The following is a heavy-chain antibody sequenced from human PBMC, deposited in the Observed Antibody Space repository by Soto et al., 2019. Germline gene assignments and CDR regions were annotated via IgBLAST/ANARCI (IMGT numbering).Heavy chain of an antibody. J-gene: IGHJ3*02. V-gene: IGHV3-21*01. CDR2: ISSSSSYI. CDR3: STDLWEYDDVWSGYHNDAFDR. Sequence: GGSLRLSCAASGFTFSSYSMNWVRQAPGKGLEWVSSISSSSSYIYYADSVKGRFTISRDNAKNSLYLQMNSLRAEDTAVYYCSTDLWEYDDVWSGYHNDAFDRWGQGTMVPVSS. CDR1: GFTFSSYS. D-gene: IGHD3-3*01.